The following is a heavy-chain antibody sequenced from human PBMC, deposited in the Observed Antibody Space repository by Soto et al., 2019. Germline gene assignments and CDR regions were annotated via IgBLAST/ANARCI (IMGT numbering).Heavy chain of an antibody. J-gene: IGHJ6*02. Sequence: GESLKISCKGSGYYCSNSWIGWVRQMPGKGLEWMGIIFPGDSDTKYSPSFQGQVTISVDKSINTAYLQWSSLKASDTAMFYCARVGLSDYGLDVWGQGTTVTVSS. CDR2: IFPGDSDT. V-gene: IGHV5-51*01. CDR3: ARVGLSDYGLDV. CDR1: GYYCSNSW.